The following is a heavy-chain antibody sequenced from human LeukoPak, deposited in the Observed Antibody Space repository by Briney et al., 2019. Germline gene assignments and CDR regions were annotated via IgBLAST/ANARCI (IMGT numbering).Heavy chain of an antibody. CDR1: GYKFADYW. V-gene: IGHV5-51*01. CDR2: IFPGESDI. Sequence: GESLKISCKGSGYKFADYWIVWVRQMPGKGLEYMGIIFPGESDIRYSPSFQGQVTFSADKSISTAYLQWSSLKASDTAMYYCARRDSSGYSFDSWGQGTLVTVSS. CDR3: ARRDSSGYSFDS. J-gene: IGHJ5*01. D-gene: IGHD3-22*01.